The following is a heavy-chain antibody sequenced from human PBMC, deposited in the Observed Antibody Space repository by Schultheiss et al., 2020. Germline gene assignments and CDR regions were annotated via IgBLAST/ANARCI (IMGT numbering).Heavy chain of an antibody. V-gene: IGHV1-2*04. CDR3: ARGLTRLTHIAAGY. J-gene: IGHJ4*02. D-gene: IGHD6-13*01. CDR1: GYTFTGYY. CDR2: INPNSGGT. Sequence: ASVKVSCKASGYTFTGYYMHWVRQAPGQGLEWMGWINPNSGGTNYAQKFQGWVTMTRDTSISTAYMELRSLRSDDTAVYYCARGLTRLTHIAAGYWGQGTLVTVSS.